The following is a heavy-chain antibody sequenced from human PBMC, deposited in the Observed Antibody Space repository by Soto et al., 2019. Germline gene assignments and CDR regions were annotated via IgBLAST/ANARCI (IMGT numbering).Heavy chain of an antibody. J-gene: IGHJ4*02. CDR1: GGSISSYY. D-gene: IGHD5-18*01. V-gene: IGHV4-59*01. CDR3: ARVTYSYGPLDY. Sequence: SETLSLTCTVSGGSISSYYWSWIRQPPGKGLEWIGYIYYSGSTNYNPSLKSRVTISVDTSKNQFSLKLSSVTAADTAVYYCARVTYSYGPLDYWGQGTLVTVSS. CDR2: IYYSGST.